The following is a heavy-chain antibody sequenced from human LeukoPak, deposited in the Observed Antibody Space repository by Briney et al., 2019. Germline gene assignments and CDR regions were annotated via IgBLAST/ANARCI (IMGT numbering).Heavy chain of an antibody. D-gene: IGHD6-19*01. CDR3: ARQKAGNCFDP. Sequence: PSETLSLTCTVSGGSIGSDYWSWVRQPPGKGLEWIGYIYTSGSNHYNPSLKSRVTISGDTSKNQFSLKLSSVTAADTAVYYCARQKAGNCFDPWGQGTPVTVSS. J-gene: IGHJ5*02. CDR1: GGSIGSDY. CDR2: IYTSGSN. V-gene: IGHV4-4*09.